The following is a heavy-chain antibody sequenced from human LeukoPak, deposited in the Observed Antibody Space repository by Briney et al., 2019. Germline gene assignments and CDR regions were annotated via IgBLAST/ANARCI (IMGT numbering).Heavy chain of an antibody. CDR1: GFTFSSYS. J-gene: IGHJ6*02. CDR2: ISSSSSYI. CDR3: ARGVGSGGPKYGMDV. V-gene: IGHV3-21*01. D-gene: IGHD1-26*01. Sequence: GGSLRLSCAASGFTFSSYSMNWLRQAPGKGLEWVSSISSSSSYIYYADPVKGRFTISRDNAKNSLYLQMNSLRAEDTAVYYCARGVGSGGPKYGMDVWGQGTTVTVSS.